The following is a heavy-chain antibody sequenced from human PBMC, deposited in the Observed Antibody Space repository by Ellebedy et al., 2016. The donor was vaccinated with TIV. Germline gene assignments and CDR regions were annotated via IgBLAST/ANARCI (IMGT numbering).Heavy chain of an antibody. D-gene: IGHD6-13*01. Sequence: GGSLRLXCAASGFTFSTYGMTWVRQAPGKGLEWVSTIRNDGGATYYADSVKGRFTISRDNSKNTLYLQMNSLRAEDTAVYYCARRGPAAAPYYMDVWGKGTTVIVSS. CDR2: IRNDGGAT. J-gene: IGHJ6*03. CDR1: GFTFSTYG. V-gene: IGHV3-23*01. CDR3: ARRGPAAAPYYMDV.